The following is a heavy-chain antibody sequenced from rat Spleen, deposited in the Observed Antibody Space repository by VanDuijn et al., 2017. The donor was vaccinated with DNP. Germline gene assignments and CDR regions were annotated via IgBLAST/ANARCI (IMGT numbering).Heavy chain of an antibody. CDR2: ISYSGST. D-gene: IGHD1-6*01. J-gene: IGHJ2*01. CDR3: TREEAYFGSDYLDY. CDR1: GYSITSNY. V-gene: IGHV3-1*01. Sequence: EVQLQESGSGLVKPSQSLSLTCSVTGYSITSNYWGWIRKFPGNKMEYIGHISYSGSTNYNPSLKSRISITRDTSKNHFFLQFNSVTTEDTATYYCTREEAYFGSDYLDYWGQGVLVTVSS.